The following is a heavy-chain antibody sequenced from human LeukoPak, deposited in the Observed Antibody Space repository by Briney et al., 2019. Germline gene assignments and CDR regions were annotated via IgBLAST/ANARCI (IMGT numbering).Heavy chain of an antibody. V-gene: IGHV5-51*01. CDR1: GYSFTSYW. CDR2: IYPGDSDT. D-gene: IGHD2-2*01. Sequence: GESLKISCKGSGYSFTSYWIGWVRQMPGKGLERMGIIYPGDSDTRYSLSFQGQVTISADKSISTAYLQWSSLKASDTAMYYCARSKDIVVVPAAYEFDYWGQGTLVTVSS. CDR3: ARSKDIVVVPAAYEFDY. J-gene: IGHJ4*02.